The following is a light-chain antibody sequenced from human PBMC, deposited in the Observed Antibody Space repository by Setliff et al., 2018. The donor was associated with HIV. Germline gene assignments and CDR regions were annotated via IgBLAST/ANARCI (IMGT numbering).Light chain of an antibody. J-gene: IGLJ1*01. Sequence: QSALTQPASVSGSPGQSITFSCTGASSDIGAYNFVSWYQQYPGKAPKLMIYDVYKRPSGVSDRFSGSKSGNTASLTIPGLQAEDEADYYCTSYTSSATYVFGTGTKVTVL. V-gene: IGLV2-14*03. CDR3: TSYTSSATYV. CDR2: DVY. CDR1: SSDIGAYNF.